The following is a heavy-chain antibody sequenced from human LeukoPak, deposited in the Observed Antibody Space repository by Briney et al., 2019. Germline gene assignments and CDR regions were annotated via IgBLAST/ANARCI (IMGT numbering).Heavy chain of an antibody. CDR2: ISSSSSTI. V-gene: IGHV3-48*01. CDR1: GFTFSSYS. Sequence: GGSLRLSCAASGFTFSSYSMNWVRQAPGKGLEWVSYISSSSSTIYYADSVKGRFTISRDNSKNTLYLQMNSLRAEDTAVYYCAATRRRDGYIVDYWGQGTLVTVSS. CDR3: AATRRRDGYIVDY. J-gene: IGHJ4*02. D-gene: IGHD5-24*01.